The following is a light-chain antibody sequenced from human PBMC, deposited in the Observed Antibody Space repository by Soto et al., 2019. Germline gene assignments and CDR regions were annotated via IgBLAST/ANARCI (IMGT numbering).Light chain of an antibody. CDR3: SSFTSSSPGV. Sequence: QSVLTQPASVSGSPGQSITISCTGTSSDVGGYNYVSWFQQYPGKAPKLMIYEVSNRPSGVSVRFSGSKSGNTASLPISGLQAEDESDFYCSSFTSSSPGVFGGGTKLTVL. CDR1: SSDVGGYNY. CDR2: EVS. V-gene: IGLV2-14*01. J-gene: IGLJ3*02.